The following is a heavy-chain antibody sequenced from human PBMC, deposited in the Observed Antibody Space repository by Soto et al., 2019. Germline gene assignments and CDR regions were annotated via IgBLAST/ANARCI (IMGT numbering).Heavy chain of an antibody. CDR1: GYTFTSYD. V-gene: IGHV1-8*01. J-gene: IGHJ6*03. CDR2: MNPNSGNT. D-gene: IGHD6-6*01. Sequence: ASVKVSCKASGYTFTSYDINWVRQATGQRLDWMGWMNPNSGNTGYAQKFQGRVTMTRNTSISTAYMELSSLRSEDTAVYYCARVSRSIAAPRDYYYYMDVWGKGTTVTVSS. CDR3: ARVSRSIAAPRDYYYYMDV.